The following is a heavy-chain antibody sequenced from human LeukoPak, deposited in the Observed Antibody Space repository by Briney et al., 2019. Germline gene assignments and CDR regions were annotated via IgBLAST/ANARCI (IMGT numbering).Heavy chain of an antibody. Sequence: ASVKVSCKASGYTFTGYYMHWVRQAPGQGLEWMGWINPNSGGTNYAQKFQGRVTMTRDTSISTAYMELSRLRSDDTAVYYCARGPVGRGRALDYWGQGTLVTVSS. CDR3: ARGPVGRGRALDY. CDR1: GYTFTGYY. V-gene: IGHV1-2*02. D-gene: IGHD3-16*01. CDR2: INPNSGGT. J-gene: IGHJ4*02.